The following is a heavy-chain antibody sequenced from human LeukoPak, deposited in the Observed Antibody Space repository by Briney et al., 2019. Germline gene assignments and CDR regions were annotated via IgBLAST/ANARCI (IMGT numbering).Heavy chain of an antibody. CDR1: GFTFSSYA. V-gene: IGHV3-23*01. Sequence: GGSLRLSCAASGFTFSSYAMSWVRQAPGKGLEWVSAIIGSGSSTYYADSVKGRFIISRDNSKNTLYLQMKSLRVEDTAVYYCARLKTPRALDIWGQGTQVTVSS. CDR3: ARLKTPRALDI. D-gene: IGHD2-8*01. CDR2: IIGSGSST. J-gene: IGHJ4*02.